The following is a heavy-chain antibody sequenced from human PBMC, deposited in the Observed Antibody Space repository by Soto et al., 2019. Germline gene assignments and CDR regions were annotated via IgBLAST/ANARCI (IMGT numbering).Heavy chain of an antibody. CDR1: GGSISGYY. V-gene: IGHV4-59*01. D-gene: IGHD3-22*01. CDR3: ARSRGGYFGY. Sequence: TSETLSLTCTVSGGSISGYYWSWFRQPPGKGLEWIASVYYSGSTNYNPSLKSRVTISVDTSKNQFSLKLSSVTAADTAVYYCARSRGGYFGYWGQGTLVTVSS. J-gene: IGHJ4*02. CDR2: VYYSGST.